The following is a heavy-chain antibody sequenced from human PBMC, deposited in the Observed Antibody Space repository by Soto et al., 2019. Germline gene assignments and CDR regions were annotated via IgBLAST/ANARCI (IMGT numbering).Heavy chain of an antibody. J-gene: IGHJ4*02. Sequence: QVQLVESGGGVVQPGRSLRLSCAASGFTISHYAMHWVRQSPGKGLEWVALMSYDGSNEYYADSVKGRFTISRDNSKNTLYMQMKSLRAEDTAVYYCAKDGSHNFDYWGQGTLVTVSS. CDR3: AKDGSHNFDY. CDR1: GFTISHYA. V-gene: IGHV3-30*18. CDR2: MSYDGSNE. D-gene: IGHD1-26*01.